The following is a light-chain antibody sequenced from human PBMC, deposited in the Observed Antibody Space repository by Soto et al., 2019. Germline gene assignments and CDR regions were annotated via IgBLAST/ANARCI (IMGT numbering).Light chain of an antibody. CDR2: GAS. V-gene: IGKV3-20*01. Sequence: EIVMTQSPATLPVFPGEGGNLSCRASQSISGNLAWYKQKPGQAPRLLIYGASSRATGIPDRFSGSGSGTDFTLTIRRLEPDDFAVYYCQQYGSSPTFGQGTKVDIK. CDR1: QSISGN. CDR3: QQYGSSPT. J-gene: IGKJ1*01.